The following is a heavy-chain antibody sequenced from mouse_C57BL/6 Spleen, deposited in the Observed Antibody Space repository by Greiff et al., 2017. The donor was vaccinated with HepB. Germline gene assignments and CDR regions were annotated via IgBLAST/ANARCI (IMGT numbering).Heavy chain of an antibody. Sequence: EVQLQQSGPELVKPGASVKIPCKASGYTFTDYNMDWVKQSHGKSLEWIGDINPNNGGTIYNQKFKGKATLTVDKSSSTAYMELRSLTSEDTAVYYCARRDYDGYWFAYWGQGTLVTVSA. CDR1: GYTFTDYN. CDR2: INPNNGGT. D-gene: IGHD2-4*01. J-gene: IGHJ3*01. CDR3: ARRDYDGYWFAY. V-gene: IGHV1-18*01.